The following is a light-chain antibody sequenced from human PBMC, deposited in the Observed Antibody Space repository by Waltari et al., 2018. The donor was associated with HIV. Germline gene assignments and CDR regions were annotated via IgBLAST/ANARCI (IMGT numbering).Light chain of an antibody. V-gene: IGLV2-14*03. CDR2: DVS. Sequence: QSALTQPASVSGSPGQSFTISCTGISSDVGGYNYVSWYQQHPGNAPKLRINDVSDRPSGVSNRFSGSKSGNTASLTISGLQAEDEADYYCSSYTSSSTEVFGGGTKLTVL. J-gene: IGLJ3*02. CDR3: SSYTSSSTEV. CDR1: SSDVGGYNY.